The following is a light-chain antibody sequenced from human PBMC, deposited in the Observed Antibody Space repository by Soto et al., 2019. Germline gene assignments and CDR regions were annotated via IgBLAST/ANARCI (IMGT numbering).Light chain of an antibody. CDR3: QQYYTTLS. CDR1: QSVLYNSDNKNY. Sequence: DIVMTQSPDSLAVSLGERATINCKSSQSVLYNSDNKNYLAWYQQKAGQPPKLLIYWASTRASGVPDRFSGSVSGADFTLTINNLQAEDVAVYYCQQYYTTLSFGGGTKVEIK. V-gene: IGKV4-1*01. J-gene: IGKJ4*01. CDR2: WAS.